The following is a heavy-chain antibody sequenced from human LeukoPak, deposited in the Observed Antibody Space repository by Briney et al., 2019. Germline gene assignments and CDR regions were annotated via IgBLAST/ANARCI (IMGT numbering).Heavy chain of an antibody. CDR1: GGTFSSYA. D-gene: IGHD6-13*01. Sequence: SVKVSCKASGGTFSSYAISWVRQAPGQGLGWMGRIIPILGIANYAQKFQGRVTITADKSTSTAYMELSSLRSEDTAVYYCARDGVRIADAFDIWGQGTMVTVSS. J-gene: IGHJ3*02. V-gene: IGHV1-69*04. CDR2: IIPILGIA. CDR3: ARDGVRIADAFDI.